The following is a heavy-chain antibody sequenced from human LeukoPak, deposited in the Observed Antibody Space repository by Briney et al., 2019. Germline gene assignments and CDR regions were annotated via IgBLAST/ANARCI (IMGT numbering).Heavy chain of an antibody. Sequence: PSQTLSLTCDVSGGSISSGGYYWSWIRQHPGKGLEWIGYIYYSGSIYFNPSLKSRVIISIDTSKNQFSLKLSSVTAADTAVYYCARSPTDLYYDGSGYFDYWGQGALVTVSS. CDR1: GGSISSGGYY. J-gene: IGHJ4*02. V-gene: IGHV4-31*11. CDR3: ARSPTDLYYDGSGYFDY. D-gene: IGHD3-22*01. CDR2: IYYSGSI.